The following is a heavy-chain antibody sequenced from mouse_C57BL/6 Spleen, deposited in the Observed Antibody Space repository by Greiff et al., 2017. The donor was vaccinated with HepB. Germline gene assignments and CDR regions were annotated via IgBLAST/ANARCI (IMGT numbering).Heavy chain of an antibody. CDR1: GFTFNTYA. CDR3: VREGYYSNYGPSYFDY. CDR2: IRSKSSNYAT. Sequence: EVQVVESGGGLVQPKGSLKLSCAASGFTFNTYAMHWVRQAPGKGLEWVARIRSKSSNYATYYADSVKDRFTISRDDSQSMLYLQMNNLKTEDTAMYYCVREGYYSNYGPSYFDYWGQGTTLTVSS. J-gene: IGHJ2*01. V-gene: IGHV10-3*01. D-gene: IGHD2-5*01.